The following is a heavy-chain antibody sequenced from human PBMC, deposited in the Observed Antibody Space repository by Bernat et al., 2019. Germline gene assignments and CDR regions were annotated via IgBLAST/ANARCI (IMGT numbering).Heavy chain of an antibody. CDR1: GYTFTSYG. Sequence: QVQLVQSGAEVKKPGASVKVSCKASGYTFTSYGIRWVRQAPGQGLEWMGWISTYNGNTNYAQKFQGRVTMTTDTSTTTAYMELRSLRSDDTAVYYCASDDDIWGCHSYRRGHYFDYWGQGTLVTVSS. CDR2: ISTYNGNT. D-gene: IGHD3-16*01. J-gene: IGHJ4*02. V-gene: IGHV1-18*01. CDR3: ASDDDIWGCHSYRRGHYFDY.